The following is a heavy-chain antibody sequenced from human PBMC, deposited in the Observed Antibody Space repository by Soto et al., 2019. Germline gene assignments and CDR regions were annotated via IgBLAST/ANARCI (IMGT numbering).Heavy chain of an antibody. V-gene: IGHV1-3*01. CDR2: INAGNGNT. Sequence: ASVKVSCKASGYTFTGYAMHWVRQAPGQRLEWMGWINAGNGNTKYSQKFQGRVTITRDTSASTAYMELSSLRSEDTAVYYCARAVAAAADFDYWGQGTLVTVSS. CDR3: ARAVAAAADFDY. D-gene: IGHD6-25*01. J-gene: IGHJ4*02. CDR1: GYTFTGYA.